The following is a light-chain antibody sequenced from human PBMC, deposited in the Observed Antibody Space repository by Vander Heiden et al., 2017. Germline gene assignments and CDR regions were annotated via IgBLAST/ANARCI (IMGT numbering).Light chain of an antibody. CDR1: SSDVGGYKY. J-gene: IGLJ2*01. CDR3: TSYAGNKKV. V-gene: IGLV2-14*01. Sequence: QAALTQPASVSGSPGQSITISCTGTSSDVGGYKYVSWYQQHPGKAPKLIIYEVSNRPSGVTNRFSGSKSGNTASRTISGLQAEDEAYYHCTSYAGNKKVFGGGTKVTVL. CDR2: EVS.